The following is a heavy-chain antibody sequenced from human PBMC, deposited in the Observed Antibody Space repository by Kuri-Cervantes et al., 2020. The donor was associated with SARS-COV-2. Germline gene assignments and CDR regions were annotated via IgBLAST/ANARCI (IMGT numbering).Heavy chain of an antibody. J-gene: IGHJ3*02. CDR3: ARDFNPIPLYCTI. CDR2: IYSGGST. CDR1: GFTVSSNY. Sequence: ETLSLTCAASGFTVSSNYMSWVRQAPGKGLEWVSVIYSGGSTYYADSVKGRFTISRDNSKNTLYLQMNSLRAEDTAVYYCARDFNPIPLYCTIWGQGTVVTVSS. D-gene: IGHD2-8*01. V-gene: IGHV3-53*01.